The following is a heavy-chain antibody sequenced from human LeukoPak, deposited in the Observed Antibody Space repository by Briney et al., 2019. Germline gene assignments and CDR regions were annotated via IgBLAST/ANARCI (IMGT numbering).Heavy chain of an antibody. CDR1: GDSVSSNNAA. CDR3: SRGARGSSGYLAY. D-gene: IGHD3-22*01. J-gene: IGHJ4*02. V-gene: IGHV6-1*01. CDR2: TYYRSKWYN. Sequence: SQTLSLTCAISGDSVSSNNAAGNWIRQSPSRGLEWLGRTYYRSKWYNDYAISVKSRITINPDTSKNQVSLQVKSVTPEDTAVYYCSRGARGSSGYLAYWGQGTLVTVSS.